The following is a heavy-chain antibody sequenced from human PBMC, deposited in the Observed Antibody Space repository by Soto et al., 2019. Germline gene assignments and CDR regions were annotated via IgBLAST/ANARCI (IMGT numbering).Heavy chain of an antibody. J-gene: IGHJ3*01. CDR3: ARDDAFGNENAFDL. CDR2: ISPT. Sequence: QVQLVESGGGLVLPGTSLRLSCAVSGVSFRTYGFHWVRQPPGKGLEWVAVISPTGHSDSVEGLFTISRDNSKDTLYLQMNNLRAEDTAVYYCARDDAFGNENAFDLWGQGTMVTVSS. D-gene: IGHD1-1*01. V-gene: IGHV3-33*04. CDR1: GVSFRTYG.